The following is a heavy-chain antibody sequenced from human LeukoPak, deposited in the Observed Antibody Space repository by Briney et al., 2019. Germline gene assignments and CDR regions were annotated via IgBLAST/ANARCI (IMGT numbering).Heavy chain of an antibody. Sequence: GSLRLSCAASAFTFSTYSMNWVRQAPGKGLEWVSSISSSSNYKYYADSVKGRFTISRDNAKSSLYLQMNSLRAEDTAVYYCARDGERHYYYMDVWGKGTTVTVSS. CDR3: ARDGERHYYYMDV. CDR2: ISSSSNYK. J-gene: IGHJ6*03. CDR1: AFTFSTYS. V-gene: IGHV3-21*01.